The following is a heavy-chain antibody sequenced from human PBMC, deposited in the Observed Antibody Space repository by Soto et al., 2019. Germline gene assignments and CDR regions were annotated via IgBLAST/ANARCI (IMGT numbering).Heavy chain of an antibody. J-gene: IGHJ4*02. Sequence: GSLRLSCAASGFTFSSYAMSWVRQAPGKGLEWVSAISGSGGSTYYADSVKGRFTISRDNSKNTLYLQMNSLRAEDTAVYYCAKGGFPRRDYYDSSGYYYWGQGTLVTVSS. CDR1: GFTFSSYA. CDR2: ISGSGGST. CDR3: AKGGFPRRDYYDSSGYYY. D-gene: IGHD3-22*01. V-gene: IGHV3-23*01.